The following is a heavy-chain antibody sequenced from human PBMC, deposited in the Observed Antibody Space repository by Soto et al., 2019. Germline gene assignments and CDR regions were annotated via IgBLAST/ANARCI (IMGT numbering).Heavy chain of an antibody. CDR1: GIEFSNYA. D-gene: IGHD3-16*01. CDR2: VSASGRSQ. J-gene: IGHJ4*02. V-gene: IGHV3-23*01. CDR3: AKDGNWLDVYYDV. Sequence: EVQLLESGGGLVQPGGSLRLSCVGSGIEFSNYAMSWVRQAPGKGLEWVSIVSASGRSQYHADSVKGRFTISRDNSKNTLYLHMTNLRAEDTAVYYCAKDGNWLDVYYDVWGQGTPVTVSS.